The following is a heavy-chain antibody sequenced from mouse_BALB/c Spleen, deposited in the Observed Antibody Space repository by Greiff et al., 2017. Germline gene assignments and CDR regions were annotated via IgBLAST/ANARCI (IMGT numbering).Heavy chain of an antibody. CDR2: INPSNGRT. CDR1: GYTFTSYW. V-gene: IGHV1S81*02. CDR3: ARWAYYYAMDY. J-gene: IGHJ4*01. Sequence: VQLQQPGAELVKPGASVKLSCKASGYTFTSYWMHWVKQRPGQGLEWIGEINPSNGRTNYNEKFKSKATLTVDKSSSTAYMQLSSLTSEDSAVYYCARWAYYYAMDYWGQGTSVTVSS.